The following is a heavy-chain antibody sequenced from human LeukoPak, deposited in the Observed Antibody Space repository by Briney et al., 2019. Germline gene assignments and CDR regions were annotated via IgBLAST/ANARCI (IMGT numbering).Heavy chain of an antibody. J-gene: IGHJ4*02. V-gene: IGHV3-7*05. Sequence: WGSLRLSCAASGFTFSSYWMSWVRQAPGKGLEWVANIKQDGSEKYYVDSVKGRFTISRDNAKNSLYLQMNSLRAEDTAVYYCARDLVVVVTASTAFDYWGQGTLVTVSS. D-gene: IGHD2-21*02. CDR1: GFTFSSYW. CDR2: IKQDGSEK. CDR3: ARDLVVVVTASTAFDY.